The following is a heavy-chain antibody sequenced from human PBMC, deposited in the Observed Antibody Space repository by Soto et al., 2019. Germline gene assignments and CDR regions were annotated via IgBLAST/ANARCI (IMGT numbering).Heavy chain of an antibody. V-gene: IGHV3-9*01. J-gene: IGHJ4*02. CDR1: GFNFDDYA. D-gene: IGHD5-12*01. CDR3: ARDHDEDFGYDLDYMNY. CDR2: ISWEGGSV. Sequence: EVQLVESGGGLVQPGRSLRLSCAASGFNFDDYAMHWVRQAPGKNMEWVSGISWEGGSVGYAESVKGRFTISRDNAKNSLYLEMNSLRSEDTALYYCARDHDEDFGYDLDYMNYWGQGTLVTVSS.